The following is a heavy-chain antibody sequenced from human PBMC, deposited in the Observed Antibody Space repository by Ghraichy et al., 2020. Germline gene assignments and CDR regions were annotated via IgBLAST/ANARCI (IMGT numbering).Heavy chain of an antibody. CDR3: VKGGLWFGELFLGYYFDY. CDR1: GFTFSSYA. CDR2: ISSNGGST. J-gene: IGHJ4*02. V-gene: IGHV3-64D*06. D-gene: IGHD3-10*01. Sequence: GGSLRLSCSASGFTFSSYAMHWVRQAPGKGLEYVSAISSNGGSTYYADSVKGRFTISRDNSKNTLYLQMSSLRAEDTAGYYCVKGGLWFGELFLGYYFDYWGQGTLVTVSS.